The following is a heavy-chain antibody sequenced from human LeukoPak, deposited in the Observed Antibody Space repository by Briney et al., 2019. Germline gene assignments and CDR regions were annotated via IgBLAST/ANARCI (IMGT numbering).Heavy chain of an antibody. CDR2: ISAYNGNT. Sequence: ASVKVSCKASGYTFTSYGISWVRQAPGQGLEWMGWISAYNGNTNYAQKLQGRVTMTTDTSTGTAYMELRSLRSDDTAVYYCARRPYDYDILTGYYTTVGLDIWGQGTMVTVSS. CDR1: GYTFTSYG. CDR3: ARRPYDYDILTGYYTTVGLDI. D-gene: IGHD3-9*01. J-gene: IGHJ3*02. V-gene: IGHV1-18*01.